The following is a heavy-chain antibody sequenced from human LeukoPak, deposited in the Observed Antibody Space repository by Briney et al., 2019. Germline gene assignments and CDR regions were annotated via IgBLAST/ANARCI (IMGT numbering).Heavy chain of an antibody. CDR2: ISGSGGTT. J-gene: IGHJ3*02. CDR1: EFTFSSYA. D-gene: IGHD1-26*01. CDR3: AKDRRGRPGVDAFDI. V-gene: IGHV3-23*01. Sequence: PGGSLRLSCAASEFTFSSYAMSWVRQAPGKGLEWVSAISGSGGTTYYADSVKGRFTISRDNSKKTLYLQMNSLRAEDTAVYYCAKDRRGRPGVDAFDIWGQGTMVTVSS.